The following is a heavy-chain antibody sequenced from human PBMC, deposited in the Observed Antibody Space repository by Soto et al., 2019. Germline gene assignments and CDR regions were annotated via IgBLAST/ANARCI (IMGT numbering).Heavy chain of an antibody. CDR1: GFTFSSYW. CDR2: IKQDGSEK. D-gene: IGHD3-10*01. J-gene: IGHJ6*02. Sequence: GGSLRLSCAASGFTFSSYWMSWVRQAPGKGLEWVANIKQDGSEKYYVDSVKGRFTISRDNAKNSLYLQMNSLRAEDTAVYYCARDDRITMVRGVIVVSHYGMDVWGQGTTVTVSS. CDR3: ARDDRITMVRGVIVVSHYGMDV. V-gene: IGHV3-7*03.